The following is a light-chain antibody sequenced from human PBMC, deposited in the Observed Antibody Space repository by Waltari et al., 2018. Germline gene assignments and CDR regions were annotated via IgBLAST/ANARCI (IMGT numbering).Light chain of an antibody. Sequence: DIVMTQSPDSLAVSLGERVTINCRSSQNLFDSSNNKNYLAWYQQKPGQPPKLLIYWASTRESGVPDRFSGSGSGTDFTLTISSLQAADVAVYYCQQCYSTPYTFGQGTKLEIK. CDR1: QNLFDSSNNKNY. CDR2: WAS. J-gene: IGKJ2*01. V-gene: IGKV4-1*01. CDR3: QQCYSTPYT.